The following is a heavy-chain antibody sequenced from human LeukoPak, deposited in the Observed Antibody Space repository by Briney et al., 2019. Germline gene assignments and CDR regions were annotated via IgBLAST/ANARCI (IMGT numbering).Heavy chain of an antibody. Sequence: GGSLRLSCAASGFTFSLYWMHWVRQAPGKGLVWVSRINSDGSSTSYADSVKGRFTISRDNAKNTLYLQMNSLRAEDTAVYYCARDEDWSGYYGAFDIWGQGTMVTVSS. J-gene: IGHJ3*02. D-gene: IGHD3-3*01. CDR1: GFTFSLYW. CDR3: ARDEDWSGYYGAFDI. V-gene: IGHV3-74*01. CDR2: INSDGSST.